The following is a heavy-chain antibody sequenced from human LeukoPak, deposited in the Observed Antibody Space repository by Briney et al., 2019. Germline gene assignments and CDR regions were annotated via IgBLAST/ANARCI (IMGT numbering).Heavy chain of an antibody. J-gene: IGHJ4*02. CDR2: IIPILGIA. D-gene: IGHD6-19*01. CDR1: GGTFSSYA. V-gene: IGHV1-69*04. CDR3: ARLAVAGPIDY. Sequence: ASVKGSCKASGGTFSSYAISWVRQAPGQGLEWMGRIIPILGIANYAQKFQGRVTITADKSTSTAYMELSSLRSEDTAVYYCARLAVAGPIDYWGQGTLVTVSS.